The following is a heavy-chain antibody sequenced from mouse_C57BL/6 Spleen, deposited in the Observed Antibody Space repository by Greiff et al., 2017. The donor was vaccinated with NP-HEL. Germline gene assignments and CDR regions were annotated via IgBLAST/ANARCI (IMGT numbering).Heavy chain of an antibody. CDR2: INPYNGGT. CDR3: ARSVTTVGNWYFDV. V-gene: IGHV1-19*01. Sequence: EVQLQQSGPVLVKPGASVKMSCKASGYTFTDYYMNWVKQSHGKSLEWIGVINPYNGGTSSNQKFKGKATLTVDKSSSTAYMELNSLTSEDSAVYYCARSVTTVGNWYFDVWGTGTTVTVSS. CDR1: GYTFTDYY. D-gene: IGHD1-1*01. J-gene: IGHJ1*03.